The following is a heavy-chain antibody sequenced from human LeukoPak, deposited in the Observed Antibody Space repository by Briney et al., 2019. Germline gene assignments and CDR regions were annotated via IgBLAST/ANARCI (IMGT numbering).Heavy chain of an antibody. D-gene: IGHD3-3*01. CDR3: ARLSIFGVAPTYYFDY. J-gene: IGHJ4*02. CDR1: GGSISSYY. V-gene: IGHV4-39*01. CDR2: IYYSGST. Sequence: SETLSLTCTVSGGSISSYYWGWIRQPPGKGLEWIGSIYYSGSTYYNQSLKSRVTISVDTSKNQFSLKLSSVTAADTAVYYCARLSIFGVAPTYYFDYWGQGXLVTVSS.